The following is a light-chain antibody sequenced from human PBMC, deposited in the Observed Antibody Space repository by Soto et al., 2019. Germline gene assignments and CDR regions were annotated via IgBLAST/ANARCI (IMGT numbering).Light chain of an antibody. J-gene: IGLJ2*01. CDR2: RNN. V-gene: IGLV1-47*01. CDR3: AAWDDSLSVV. Sequence: QAVVTQPPSASGTPGQRVTISCSGSSSNIGSNYVYWYQQLPGTAPKLLIYRNNQRPSGVPDPFSGSKSGTSASLAISGLRSEDEADYYCAAWDDSLSVVFGGGTKLTVL. CDR1: SSNIGSNY.